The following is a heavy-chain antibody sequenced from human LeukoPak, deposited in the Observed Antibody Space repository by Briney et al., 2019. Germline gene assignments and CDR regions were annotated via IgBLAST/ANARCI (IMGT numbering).Heavy chain of an antibody. J-gene: IGHJ3*02. Sequence: SQTLSLTCAISGDSVSSNSAAWNWIRQSPSRGLEWLGRTYYRSKWYNDYAVSVKSRITINPGTSKNQFSLQLNSVTPEDTAVYYCAREGCSGGSCYSGAFDIWGQGTMVTVSS. CDR2: TYYRSKWYN. CDR3: AREGCSGGSCYSGAFDI. CDR1: GDSVSSNSAA. V-gene: IGHV6-1*01. D-gene: IGHD2-15*01.